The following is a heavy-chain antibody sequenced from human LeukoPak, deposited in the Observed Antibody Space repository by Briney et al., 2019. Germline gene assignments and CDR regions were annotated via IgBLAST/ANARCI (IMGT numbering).Heavy chain of an antibody. CDR3: ARASRHVDTEVEYNWFDP. J-gene: IGHJ5*02. Sequence: ASVKVSCKASGYTFTGYYMHWVRQAPGQGLEWMGWINPNSGGTNYAQKFQGRVTMTRDTSISTAYMELSRLRSDDTAVYYCARASRHVDTEVEYNWFDPWGQGTLVTVSS. V-gene: IGHV1-2*02. CDR1: GYTFTGYY. CDR2: INPNSGGT. D-gene: IGHD5-18*01.